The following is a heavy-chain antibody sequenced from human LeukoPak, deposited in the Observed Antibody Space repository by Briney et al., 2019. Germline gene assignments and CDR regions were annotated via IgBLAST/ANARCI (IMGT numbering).Heavy chain of an antibody. CDR3: AISLFIVGAYRNRQNDY. J-gene: IGHJ4*02. CDR2: IIPIFVTT. CDR1: GGTFSNYA. Sequence: GASVKVSCKASGGTFSNYAISWVRQAPGQGLEWMGGIIPIFVTTNYAQKFQGRVTITADESTSTAYMELSSLRSEDTAVYYGAISLFIVGAYRNRQNDYWGQGTLVTVSS. V-gene: IGHV1-69*13. D-gene: IGHD1-26*01.